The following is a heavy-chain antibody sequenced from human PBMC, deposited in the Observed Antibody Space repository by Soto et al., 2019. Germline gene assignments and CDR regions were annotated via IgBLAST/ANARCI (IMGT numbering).Heavy chain of an antibody. CDR1: GFTFRTFA. CDR2: VSYDGIYK. CDR3: AREPWGYSGSAKHFDY. Sequence: GGSLRLSCAASGFTFRTFAMHWVRQVPGKGLEWVAVVSYDGIYKSYADSVKGRFTISRDNSKNTLYLQLNSLRADDTAVFYCAREPWGYSGSAKHFDYWGPGTMVT. J-gene: IGHJ4*01. V-gene: IGHV3-30*04. D-gene: IGHD5-12*01.